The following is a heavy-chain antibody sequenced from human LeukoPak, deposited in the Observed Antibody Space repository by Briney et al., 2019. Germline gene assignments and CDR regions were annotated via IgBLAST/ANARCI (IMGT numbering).Heavy chain of an antibody. Sequence: PSETLSLTCTVSGGSISSYYWSWIRQPAGKGLEWIGRIYTSGSTNYNPSLKSRVTISLDTSKSQFSLKLSSVTAADTAVYYCARQGGHHDSSGYLDYWGQGTLVTVSS. J-gene: IGHJ4*02. D-gene: IGHD3-22*01. CDR3: ARQGGHHDSSGYLDY. CDR1: GGSISSYY. V-gene: IGHV4-4*07. CDR2: IYTSGST.